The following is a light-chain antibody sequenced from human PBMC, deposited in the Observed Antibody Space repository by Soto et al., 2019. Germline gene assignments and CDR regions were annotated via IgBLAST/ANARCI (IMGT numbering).Light chain of an antibody. CDR2: GAS. CDR1: QSVSSN. J-gene: IGKJ1*01. CDR3: QQYSNWPLWT. Sequence: EIVMTQSPATLSVSPGERATLSCRASQSVSSNLAWYQQKPGQAPRLLIYGASTRATGIPARFSGSGSGTEFTLTISSLQSEDVAVYYCQQYSNWPLWTFGQGNKVEIK. V-gene: IGKV3-15*01.